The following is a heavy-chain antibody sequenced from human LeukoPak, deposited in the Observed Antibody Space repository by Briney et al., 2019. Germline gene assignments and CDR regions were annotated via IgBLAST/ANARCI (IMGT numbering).Heavy chain of an antibody. CDR2: ISSSSSTI. J-gene: IGHJ3*02. Sequence: GGSLRLSCAASGFTFSSYSMNWVRQAPGKGLEWVSYISSSSSTIYYADSVKGRFTISRDNAKNSLYLQMNSLRAEDTAVYYCASPSKIVVVPAAHPGAFDIWGQGTIVTVSS. CDR1: GFTFSSYS. V-gene: IGHV3-48*04. D-gene: IGHD2-2*01. CDR3: ASPSKIVVVPAAHPGAFDI.